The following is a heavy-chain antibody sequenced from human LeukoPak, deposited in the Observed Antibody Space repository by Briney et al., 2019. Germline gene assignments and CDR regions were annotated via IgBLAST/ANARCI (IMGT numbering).Heavy chain of an antibody. D-gene: IGHD4-17*01. V-gene: IGHV3-30*04. CDR3: AMYYGDYVFSY. CDR2: ISYYGSNK. Sequence: GGSLRLSCAASGFTFTNYAMYWVRQAPGKGLEWVAVISYYGSNKYYADSVKGRFTISRDNSKNTLFLQMNSLRPEDTAVYYCAMYYGDYVFSYWGQGTLVTVSS. J-gene: IGHJ4*02. CDR1: GFTFTNYA.